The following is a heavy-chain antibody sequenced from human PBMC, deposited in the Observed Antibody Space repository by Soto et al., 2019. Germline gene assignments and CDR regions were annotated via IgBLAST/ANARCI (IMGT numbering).Heavy chain of an antibody. CDR1: GGSISSGGYS. CDR3: ARVPSP. Sequence: SETLSLTCAVSGGSISSGGYSWSWIRQPPGKGLEWIGYIYHSGSTYYSPSLKSRVTISVDRSKNQFSLKLSSVTAADTAVYYCARVPSPWGQGTLVTVSS. V-gene: IGHV4-30-2*01. CDR2: IYHSGST. J-gene: IGHJ5*02.